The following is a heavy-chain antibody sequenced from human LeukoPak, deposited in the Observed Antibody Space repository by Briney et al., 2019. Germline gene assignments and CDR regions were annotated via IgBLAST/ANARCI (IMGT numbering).Heavy chain of an antibody. CDR1: GSTFNTYA. J-gene: IGHJ4*02. Sequence: GGSLRLSCAASGSTFNTYAMSWVRQAPGKGLEWVSAISGSGGSTYYADSVKGRFTISRDNSKNTLYLQIHSLRAEDTAVYYCAKGKGSSSSSIDWWGQGTLVTVSS. CDR2: ISGSGGST. V-gene: IGHV3-23*01. D-gene: IGHD2-15*01. CDR3: AKGKGSSSSSIDW.